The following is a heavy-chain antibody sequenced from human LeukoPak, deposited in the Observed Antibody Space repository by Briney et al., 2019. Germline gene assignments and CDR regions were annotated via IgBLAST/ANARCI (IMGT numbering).Heavy chain of an antibody. J-gene: IGHJ5*02. CDR1: GFTFSSYN. V-gene: IGHV3-21*01. Sequence: GGSLRLSCAASGFTFSSYNMNWVRQAPGKGLDWVSSISTASSYISYTDSVKGRFTISRDNAKNSLYLQMNSLRVEDTAVYYCARTPRPSGPFDPWGQGTLVTVSS. CDR2: ISTASSYI. CDR3: ARTPRPSGPFDP. D-gene: IGHD2-15*01.